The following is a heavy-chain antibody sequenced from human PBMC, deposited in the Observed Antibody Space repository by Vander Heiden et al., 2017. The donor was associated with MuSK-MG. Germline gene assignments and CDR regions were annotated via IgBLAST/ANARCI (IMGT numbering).Heavy chain of an antibody. CDR2: IIPIFGTA. Sequence: QVQLVQSGAEVKKPGSSVKVSCKASGATFSSYAISWGRQAPGQGLEWMGGIIPIFGTANYAQKFQGRVTITADKSTSTAYMELSSLRSEDTAVYYCARRLFGVVTATYYYYGMDVWGQGTTVTVSS. V-gene: IGHV1-69*06. J-gene: IGHJ6*02. CDR3: ARRLFGVVTATYYYYGMDV. D-gene: IGHD2-21*02. CDR1: GATFSSYA.